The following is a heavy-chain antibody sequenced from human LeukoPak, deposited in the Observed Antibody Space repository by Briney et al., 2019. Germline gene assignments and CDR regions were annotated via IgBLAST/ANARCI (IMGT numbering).Heavy chain of an antibody. CDR1: GFTFSSYS. Sequence: PGGSLRLSCAASGFTFSSYSMNWVRQAPGKGLEWVSSISSSSSSYIYYADSVKGRFTISRDNAKNSLYLQMNSLRAEDTAVYYCAKDRESYYCINTNCYLDYWGQGTLVTVSS. CDR2: ISSSSSSYI. D-gene: IGHD2-2*01. J-gene: IGHJ4*02. CDR3: AKDRESYYCINTNCYLDY. V-gene: IGHV3-21*01.